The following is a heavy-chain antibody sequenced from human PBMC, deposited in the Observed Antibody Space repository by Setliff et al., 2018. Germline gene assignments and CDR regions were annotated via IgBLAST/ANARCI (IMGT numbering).Heavy chain of an antibody. CDR3: ARAPHGWSAYYYYYYMDV. CDR2: IYYSGST. CDR1: GGSISSYY. Sequence: PSETLSLTCTVSGGSISSYYWSWIRQPPGKGLEWIGYIYYSGSTNYNPSLKSRVTISVDTSKNQFSLKLSSVTAADTAVYYCARAPHGWSAYYYYYYMDVWGKGTTVTVSS. D-gene: IGHD2-15*01. V-gene: IGHV4-59*01. J-gene: IGHJ6*03.